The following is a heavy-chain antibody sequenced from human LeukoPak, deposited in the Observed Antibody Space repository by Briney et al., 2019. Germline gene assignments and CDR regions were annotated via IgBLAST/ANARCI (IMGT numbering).Heavy chain of an antibody. V-gene: IGHV1-18*01. CDR3: ARDCSSEGPNYYYMDV. Sequence: ASVKVSCKASGYTFTGYGISWVRQAPGQGLERMGWISAYNGNTNYAQKLQGRVTMTTDTSTSTAYMELRSLRSDDTAVYYCARDCSSEGPNYYYMDVWGKGTTVTVSS. CDR2: ISAYNGNT. CDR1: GYTFTGYG. J-gene: IGHJ6*03. D-gene: IGHD6-6*01.